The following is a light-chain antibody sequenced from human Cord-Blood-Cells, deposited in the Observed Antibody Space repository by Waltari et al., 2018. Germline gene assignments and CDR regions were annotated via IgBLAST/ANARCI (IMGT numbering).Light chain of an antibody. CDR2: EVS. CDR3: CSYAGSSTYV. Sequence: QSALTQPASVSGSPGQSIPISCTGTSRDVGSYNLFSWYQQHPGKAPKLIIYEVSKRPSGVSNLFSGSKSGNTASLTISGLQAEDEADYYCCSYAGSSTYVFGTGTKVTVL. CDR1: SRDVGSYNL. J-gene: IGLJ1*01. V-gene: IGLV2-23*02.